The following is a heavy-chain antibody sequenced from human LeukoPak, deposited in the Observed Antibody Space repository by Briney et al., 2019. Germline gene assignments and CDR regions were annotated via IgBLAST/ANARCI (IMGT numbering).Heavy chain of an antibody. V-gene: IGHV1-2*02. J-gene: IGHJ5*02. CDR3: ALTAMVNGFDP. D-gene: IGHD5-18*01. Sequence: ASVKVSCMPSGYTFTGYYMHWVRPAPGQGVEWVGWINPNSGGTNYAQKFQGRVTMTRDTSISTAYMELSRLRSDDTAVYYCALTAMVNGFDPWGQGTLVTVSS. CDR1: GYTFTGYY. CDR2: INPNSGGT.